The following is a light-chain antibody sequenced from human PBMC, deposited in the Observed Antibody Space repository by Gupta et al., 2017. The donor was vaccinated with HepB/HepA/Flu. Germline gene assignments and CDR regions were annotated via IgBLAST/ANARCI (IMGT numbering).Light chain of an antibody. V-gene: IGKV3-20*01. Sequence: EIALTQSLGTLSLSTGERATLSCRASQSVGSSYLAWYQQRPGQAPRLLIYGASSRATGIPDRFSGSGSGTDFTLTISRLEPEDFAVYYCQQYGSSPAFGQGTKVEIK. CDR3: QQYGSSPA. CDR2: GAS. CDR1: QSVGSSY. J-gene: IGKJ1*01.